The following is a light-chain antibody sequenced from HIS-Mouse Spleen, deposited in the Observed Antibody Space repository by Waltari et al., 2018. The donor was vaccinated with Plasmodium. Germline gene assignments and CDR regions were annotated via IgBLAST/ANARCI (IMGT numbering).Light chain of an antibody. Sequence: QSALTQPRSVSGSPGQSVTISCTGTSSDVGGYNYVSWYQQHPGQAPKLMIYDVSKRPSGVPDRFSGSKSGNTASLPISGLQAEDEADYYCGSYAGSYTYVFGTGTKVTVL. CDR1: SSDVGGYNY. CDR3: GSYAGSYTYV. J-gene: IGLJ1*01. CDR2: DVS. V-gene: IGLV2-11*01.